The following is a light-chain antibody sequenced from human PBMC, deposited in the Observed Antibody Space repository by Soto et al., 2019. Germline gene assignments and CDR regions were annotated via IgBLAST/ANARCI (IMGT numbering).Light chain of an antibody. V-gene: IGKV3-15*01. CDR3: HQYNNWPKT. CDR2: GAS. CDR1: QSVSSN. Sequence: EIVMTQSPATLSVSPGERATLSCRASQSVSSNLAWYQQKPGQAPRLLIYGASTRATGIPGRFSGSGSGTEFTLTISILQSEDFSIYYCHQYNNWPKTFGQGTKVEIK. J-gene: IGKJ1*01.